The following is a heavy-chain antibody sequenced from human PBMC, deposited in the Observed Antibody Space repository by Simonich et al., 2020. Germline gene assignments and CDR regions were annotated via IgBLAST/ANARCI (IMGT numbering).Heavy chain of an antibody. D-gene: IGHD6-6*01. CDR3: ARDRAARYYYYYYMDV. Sequence: QVQLVQSGAEVKKPGASVKGSCKASGYTFTGYYMHWGQQAPGQGLEGVGWLNPNIGGKNYAQKFKGRVTRTRNTSISTAYMELSRLRSYDTAVYYCARDRAARYYYYYYMDVWGKGTTVTVSS. CDR1: GYTFTGYY. J-gene: IGHJ6*03. CDR2: LNPNIGGK. V-gene: IGHV1-2*02.